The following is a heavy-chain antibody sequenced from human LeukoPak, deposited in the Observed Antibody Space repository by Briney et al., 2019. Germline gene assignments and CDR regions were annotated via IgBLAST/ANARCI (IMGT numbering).Heavy chain of an antibody. CDR2: IKKDGSEK. J-gene: IGHJ4*02. CDR3: AADGYISPFDY. CDR1: GFIFSNYW. Sequence: GGSLRLSCAASGFIFSNYWMNWVRQTPGKGLEWVANIKKDGSEKNYVDSVKGRFTISRDNAKNSLYLQMNSLRAEDTAVYYCAADGYISPFDYWGQGTLVTVSS. V-gene: IGHV3-7*01. D-gene: IGHD5-24*01.